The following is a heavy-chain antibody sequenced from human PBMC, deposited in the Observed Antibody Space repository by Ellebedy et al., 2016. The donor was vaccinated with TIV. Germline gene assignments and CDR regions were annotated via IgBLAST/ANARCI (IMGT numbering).Heavy chain of an antibody. CDR2: ISSSSSTI. CDR3: ASPYRGRFDY. Sequence: GESLKISXAASGFTFSAYSMHWVRQAPGKGLECVAYISSSSSTIYYADPVKGRFTISRDNALDSLSLQMNSLRAEDTAVYYCASPYRGRFDYWGPGTLVTVSS. D-gene: IGHD3-16*01. V-gene: IGHV3-48*01. CDR1: GFTFSAYS. J-gene: IGHJ4*02.